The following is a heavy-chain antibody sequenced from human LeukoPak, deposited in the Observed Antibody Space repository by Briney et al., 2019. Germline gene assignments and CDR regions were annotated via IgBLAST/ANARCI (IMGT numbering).Heavy chain of an antibody. CDR2: IYSGGST. Sequence: GGSLRLSCAASGFTVSSNYMSWVRQAPGKGLEWVSVIYSGGSTYYADSVKGRFTISRDNSKNTLYLQMNSLRAEDTAVYYCAKGSPYYDFWSGYSGNWFDPWGQGTLVTVSS. CDR3: AKGSPYYDFWSGYSGNWFDP. CDR1: GFTVSSNY. J-gene: IGHJ5*02. D-gene: IGHD3-3*01. V-gene: IGHV3-53*01.